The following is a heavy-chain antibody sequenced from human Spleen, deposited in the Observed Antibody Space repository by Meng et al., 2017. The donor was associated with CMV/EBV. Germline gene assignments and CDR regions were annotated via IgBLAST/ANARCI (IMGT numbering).Heavy chain of an antibody. CDR2: ISYDGSNK. D-gene: IGHD1-26*01. CDR3: ARDRSIDWFDP. V-gene: IGHV3-30*04. Sequence: LSCAASGFTFSSDAMHWVRQAPGKGLEWVAVISYDGSNKYYADSVKGRFTISRDNSKNTLYLQMNSLRAEDTAVYYCARDRSIDWFDPWGQGTLVTVSS. CDR1: GFTFSSDA. J-gene: IGHJ5*02.